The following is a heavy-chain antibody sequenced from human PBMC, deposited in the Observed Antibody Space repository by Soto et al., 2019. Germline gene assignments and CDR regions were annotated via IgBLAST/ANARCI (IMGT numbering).Heavy chain of an antibody. CDR2: INHSGST. J-gene: IGHJ4*02. V-gene: IGHV4-34*01. CDR3: ARPASSIFGVVNEAEDY. Sequence: LVTLPLTCAVYDGTFRGYYWSRIRQPPGKGLERIGEINHSGSTNYNPSLKSRVTISVDTSKNQFSLKLSSVTAADTAVYYCARPASSIFGVVNEAEDYWGQGTLVTSPQ. D-gene: IGHD3-3*01. CDR1: DGTFRGYY.